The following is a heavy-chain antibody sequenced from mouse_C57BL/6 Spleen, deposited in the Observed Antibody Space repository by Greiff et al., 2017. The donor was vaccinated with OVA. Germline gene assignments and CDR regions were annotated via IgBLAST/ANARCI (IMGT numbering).Heavy chain of an antibody. V-gene: IGHV1-64*01. CDR1: GYTFTSYW. CDR2: IHPNSGST. Sequence: QVQLQQPGAELVKPGASVKLSCKASGYTFTSYWMHWVKQRPGQGLEWIGMIHPNSGSTNYNEKFKSKATLTEDKASSTHYMQLRSLTSEESAVYYCAMMVTTFAYWGQGTLVTVSA. CDR3: AMMVTTFAY. D-gene: IGHD2-3*01. J-gene: IGHJ3*01.